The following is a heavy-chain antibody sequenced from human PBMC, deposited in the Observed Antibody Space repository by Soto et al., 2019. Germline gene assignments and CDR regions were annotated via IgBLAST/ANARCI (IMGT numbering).Heavy chain of an antibody. Sequence: EASVKVSCKVSGYTLTELSMHWVRQAPGKGLEWMGGFDPEDGETIYAQKFQGRVTMTEDTSTDTAYMELSSLRSEDTAVYYCATVENYDYIWGSYLQFDYWGQGTLVTVSS. CDR3: ATVENYDYIWGSYLQFDY. CDR2: FDPEDGET. D-gene: IGHD3-16*02. CDR1: GYTLTELS. J-gene: IGHJ4*02. V-gene: IGHV1-24*01.